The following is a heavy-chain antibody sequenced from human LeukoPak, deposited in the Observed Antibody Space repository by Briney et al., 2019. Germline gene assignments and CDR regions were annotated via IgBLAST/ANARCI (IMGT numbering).Heavy chain of an antibody. CDR1: GGSFSGYY. Sequence: SETLSLTCAVYGGSFSGYYWSWIRQPPGKGLEWIGEINHSGSTNYNPSLKSRVTISVDTSKNQFSLKLSSVTAADTAVYYCARETYYYDSSGYFDNWGQGTLVTVSS. V-gene: IGHV4-34*01. CDR2: INHSGST. CDR3: ARETYYYDSSGYFDN. J-gene: IGHJ4*02. D-gene: IGHD3-22*01.